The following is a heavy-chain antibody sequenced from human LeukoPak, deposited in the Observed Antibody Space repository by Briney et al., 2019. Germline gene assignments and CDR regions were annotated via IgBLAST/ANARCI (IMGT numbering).Heavy chain of an antibody. CDR3: ARERRLTAVTWYFDY. CDR1: GGSINSGDYY. CDR2: IYYSGST. Sequence: PSETLSVTCTVSGGSINSGDYYWSWIRQPPGQGLEWIGYIYYSGSTYYTPSLNSRVTISLDTSKNQFSLNLTSVTAADTAVYCCARERRLTAVTWYFDYWGQGTLVTVSS. J-gene: IGHJ4*02. D-gene: IGHD4-17*01. V-gene: IGHV4-30-4*01.